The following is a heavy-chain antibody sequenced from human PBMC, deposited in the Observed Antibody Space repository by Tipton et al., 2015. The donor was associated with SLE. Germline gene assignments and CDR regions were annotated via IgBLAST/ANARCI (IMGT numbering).Heavy chain of an antibody. Sequence: GSLRLSCTVSGGSISSHYWSWIRQPAGKGLEWIGRIYTSGSTNYNPSLKSRVTMSVDTSKNQFSLKLSSVTAADTAVYYCARDISDYWGQGTLVTVSS. CDR2: IYTSGST. J-gene: IGHJ4*02. V-gene: IGHV4-4*07. CDR3: ARDISDY. CDR1: GGSISSHY.